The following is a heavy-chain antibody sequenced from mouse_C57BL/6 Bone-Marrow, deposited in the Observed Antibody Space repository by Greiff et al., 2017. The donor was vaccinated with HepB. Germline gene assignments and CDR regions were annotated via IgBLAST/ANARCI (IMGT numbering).Heavy chain of an antibody. Sequence: QVQLQQPGAELVKPGASVKMSCKASGYTFTSYWITWVKQRPGQGLEWIGDIYPGSGSTNYNEKFKSKATLTVDTSSSTTYMQLSSLTSEDSAVYYCARGVYYSNMDYWGQGTSVTVSS. CDR2: IYPGSGST. CDR3: ARGVYYSNMDY. J-gene: IGHJ4*01. V-gene: IGHV1-55*01. CDR1: GYTFTSYW. D-gene: IGHD2-5*01.